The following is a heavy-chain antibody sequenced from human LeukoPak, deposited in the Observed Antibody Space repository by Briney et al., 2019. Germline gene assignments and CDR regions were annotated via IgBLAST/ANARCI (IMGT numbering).Heavy chain of an antibody. Sequence: QPGGSLRLSCVASGITFSSSWMSWVRQAPGKGLEWVANIKPDGSVKYYADSVKGRFTISRDNAENSLYLQMNSLRTEHTAVYYCARDQPDPAGTGPRFDYWGQGSLVTVSS. CDR3: ARDQPDPAGTGPRFDY. D-gene: IGHD1-1*01. V-gene: IGHV3-7*01. J-gene: IGHJ4*02. CDR2: IKPDGSVK. CDR1: GITFSSSW.